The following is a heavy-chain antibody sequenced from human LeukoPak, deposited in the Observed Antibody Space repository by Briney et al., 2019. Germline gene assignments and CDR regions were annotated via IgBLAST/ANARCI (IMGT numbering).Heavy chain of an antibody. Sequence: GGSLRLSCAASGFTFSSYWMHWVRQAPGKGLVWVSRINTDGSSTSYADSVKGRFTISRDNPKNTLYLQMNSLRAEDTAVYYCARTLAAAGTFGDYWGQGILVAVSS. V-gene: IGHV3-74*01. CDR1: GFTFSSYW. CDR3: ARTLAAAGTFGDY. CDR2: INTDGSST. D-gene: IGHD6-13*01. J-gene: IGHJ4*02.